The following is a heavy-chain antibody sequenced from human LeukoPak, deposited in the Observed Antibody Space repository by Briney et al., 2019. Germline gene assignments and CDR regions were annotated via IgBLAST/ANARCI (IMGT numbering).Heavy chain of an antibody. J-gene: IGHJ5*02. CDR3: ARDPQLYCSGGSCYSVANSWFDP. Sequence: SQTLSLTCAISGDSVSSNSAAWNWIRQSPSRGLEWLGRTYYRSKLYNDYAVSVKSRITINPDTSKNQFSLQLNSVTPEDTAVYYCARDPQLYCSGGSCYSVANSWFDPWGQGTLVTVSS. V-gene: IGHV6-1*01. D-gene: IGHD2-15*01. CDR1: GDSVSSNSAA. CDR2: TYYRSKLYN.